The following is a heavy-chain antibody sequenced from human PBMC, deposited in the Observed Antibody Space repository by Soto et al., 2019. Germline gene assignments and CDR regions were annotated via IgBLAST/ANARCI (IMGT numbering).Heavy chain of an antibody. J-gene: IGHJ4*02. CDR3: ARDRVASSGWTGGFDY. V-gene: IGHV3-30-3*01. CDR2: ISYDGSNK. D-gene: IGHD6-19*01. CDR1: GFTFSSYA. Sequence: QVQLVESGGGVVQPGRSLRLSCAASGFTFSSYAMHWVRQAPGKGLEWVAVISYDGSNKYYADSVKGLFTISRDNSKNTLYLQMNSLRAEHTAVYYCARDRVASSGWTGGFDYWGKGTLVTVSS.